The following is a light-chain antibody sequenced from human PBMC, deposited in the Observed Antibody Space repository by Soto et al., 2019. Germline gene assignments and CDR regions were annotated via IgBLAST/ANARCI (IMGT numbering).Light chain of an antibody. CDR3: SSYTSTRTRGVV. J-gene: IGLJ2*01. V-gene: IGLV2-14*01. CDR1: SSDVGGYNY. Sequence: QSALTQPASVSGSPGQSITISCTGTSSDVGGYNYVSWYQQHPGKAPKFMIYEVSNRPSGVSNRFSGSKSGNTASLIISGLQAEDEADYYCSSYTSTRTRGVVFGGGTKLTVL. CDR2: EVS.